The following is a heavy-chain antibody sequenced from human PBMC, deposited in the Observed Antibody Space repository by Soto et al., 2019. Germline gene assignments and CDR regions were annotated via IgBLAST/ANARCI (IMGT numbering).Heavy chain of an antibody. CDR2: ISWNSGQL. V-gene: IGHV3-9*01. CDR3: AKDKSTGEYSYYRYMDV. D-gene: IGHD4-17*01. J-gene: IGHJ6*03. CDR1: GFNFGNYA. Sequence: EVLLVESGGGLVQPARPLRLSCEASGFNFGNYAMHWVRQVPGKGLEWVSAISWNSGQLDYADSVRGRFTISRDNGKNSLYLEMNSLRPDDTALYFRAKDKSTGEYSYYRYMDVWGRGTTVIVSS.